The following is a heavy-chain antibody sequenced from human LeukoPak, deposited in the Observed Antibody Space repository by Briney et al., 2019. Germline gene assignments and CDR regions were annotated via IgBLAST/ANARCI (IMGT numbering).Heavy chain of an antibody. Sequence: ASVKVSCKASGYTFTSYDINWVRQATGQGLEWMGWMNPNSGNTGYAQKFQGRVTITRSTSISTAYMELSSLRSEDTAVYYCARGIFPPYSSGWHPHYYYYYMDVWGKGTTVTVSS. CDR3: ARGIFPPYSSGWHPHYYYYYMDV. J-gene: IGHJ6*03. V-gene: IGHV1-8*03. D-gene: IGHD6-19*01. CDR1: GYTFTSYD. CDR2: MNPNSGNT.